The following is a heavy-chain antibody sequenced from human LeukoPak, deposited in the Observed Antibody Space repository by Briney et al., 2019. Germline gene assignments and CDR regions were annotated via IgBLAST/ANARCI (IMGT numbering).Heavy chain of an antibody. Sequence: SGGSLRLSCAASGFTFSSYAMSWVRQAPGKGLEWVSAISGSGGSTYYADSVKGRFTISRDNSKNTLYLQMNSLRAEDTAVYYCAIKGMIVYSYDAFDIWGQGTMVTVSS. CDR1: GFTFSSYA. V-gene: IGHV3-23*01. CDR3: AIKGMIVYSYDAFDI. CDR2: ISGSGGST. D-gene: IGHD2-8*01. J-gene: IGHJ3*02.